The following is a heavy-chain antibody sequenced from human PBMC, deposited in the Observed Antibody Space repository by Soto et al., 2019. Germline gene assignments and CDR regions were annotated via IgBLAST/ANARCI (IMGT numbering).Heavy chain of an antibody. CDR3: ASLALYCHWGGGWFDS. V-gene: IGHV3-13*01. CDR2: IGTLHDA. J-gene: IGHJ5*01. Sequence: EVQLVESGGGLVEPGGSLRLSCAASGFTFSAFDMHWVRQATGKGLEWVAAIGTLHDAYYPDSVKGRFTISRENAKSSSYPQMNSRRDGETAVYYYASLALYCHWGGGWFDSWGQGTLVTVSS. CDR1: GFTFSAFD. D-gene: IGHD2-8*02.